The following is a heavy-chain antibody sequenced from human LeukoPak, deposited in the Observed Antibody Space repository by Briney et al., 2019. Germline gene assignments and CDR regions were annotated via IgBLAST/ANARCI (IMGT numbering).Heavy chain of an antibody. D-gene: IGHD3-16*01. Sequence: SETLTLTCTVSGGCISSSSYYWGWIRQPPGKGLEWIGSIYYSGSTYYNPSLKSRVTISVDTSKNQFSLKLSSVTAADTAVYYCASHPGALGGVYWGQGTLVTVSS. J-gene: IGHJ4*02. CDR1: GGCISSSSYY. V-gene: IGHV4-39*01. CDR3: ASHPGALGGVY. CDR2: IYYSGST.